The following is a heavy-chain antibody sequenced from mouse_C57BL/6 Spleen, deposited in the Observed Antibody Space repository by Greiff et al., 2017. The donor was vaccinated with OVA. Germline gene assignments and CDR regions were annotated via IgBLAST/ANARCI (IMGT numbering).Heavy chain of an antibody. Sequence: QVQLQQPGTELVKPGASVKLSCKASGYTFTSYWMHWVKQRPGQGLEWIGNINPSNGGTNYNEQFKSKATLTVDKSSSTAYMQLSSLTSEDSAVYYCAREGNYYGSIYYFDYWGQGTTLTVSS. CDR2: INPSNGGT. V-gene: IGHV1-53*01. D-gene: IGHD1-1*01. J-gene: IGHJ2*01. CDR1: GYTFTSYW. CDR3: AREGNYYGSIYYFDY.